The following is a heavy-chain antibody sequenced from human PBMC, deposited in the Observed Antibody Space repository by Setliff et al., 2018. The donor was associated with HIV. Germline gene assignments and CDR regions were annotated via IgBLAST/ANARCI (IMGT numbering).Heavy chain of an antibody. CDR1: GGSVSSGSYY. Sequence: PSETLSLTCTVSGGSVSSGSYYWSWIRQPPGKGLEWIGYIYYSGSTNYNPSLKSRVTISVDTSKNHFSLKLRSVTAADTAVYYCAKDIPGPAINSGRIKNWFDPWGEGTLVTVSS. D-gene: IGHD6-19*01. CDR2: IYYSGST. CDR3: AKDIPGPAINSGRIKNWFDP. J-gene: IGHJ5*02. V-gene: IGHV4-61*03.